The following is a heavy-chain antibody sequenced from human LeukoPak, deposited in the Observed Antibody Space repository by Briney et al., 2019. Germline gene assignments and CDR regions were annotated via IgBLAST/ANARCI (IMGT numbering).Heavy chain of an antibody. CDR2: FYSGGST. Sequence: GGSLRLSCAASGFTVSTNYMNWVRQAPGKGLEWVSVFYSGGSTYYADSVKGRFTISRDNSKNTLYLQMNSLRAEDTAVYYCARGTVTTFRFRDYYYYGMDVWGQGTTVTVSS. CDR1: GFTVSTNY. CDR3: ARGTVTTFRFRDYYYYGMDV. V-gene: IGHV3-53*01. J-gene: IGHJ6*02. D-gene: IGHD4-17*01.